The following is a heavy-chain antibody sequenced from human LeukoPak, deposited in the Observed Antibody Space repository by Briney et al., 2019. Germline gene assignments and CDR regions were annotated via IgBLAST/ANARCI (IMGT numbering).Heavy chain of an antibody. Sequence: PGGSLRLSCAASGFTFSSYAMSWVRQAPGKGLEWVAVISYDGSDTNYADSVKGRFTISRDNSKNTLYLQMNSLRTEDTAVYYCARDKSSYRRDEPFEYWGQGTLVTVSS. CDR1: GFTFSSYA. V-gene: IGHV3-30-3*01. J-gene: IGHJ4*02. D-gene: IGHD4-11*01. CDR3: ARDKSSYRRDEPFEY. CDR2: ISYDGSDT.